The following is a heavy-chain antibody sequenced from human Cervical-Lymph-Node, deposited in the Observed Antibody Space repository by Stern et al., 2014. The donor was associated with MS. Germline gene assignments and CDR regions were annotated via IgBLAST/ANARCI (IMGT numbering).Heavy chain of an antibody. J-gene: IGHJ6*02. D-gene: IGHD2-8*01. CDR2: IWDDGSNK. V-gene: IGHV3-33*01. CDR3: ARDLHMVYAATYYYYGMDV. CDR1: VFTFSSYG. Sequence: VQLVESGGGVVQPGRSLRLSCAASVFTFSSYGMHWVRQAPGKGLEWVAVIWDDGSNKYYADSVKGRFTISRDNSKNTLYLQMNSLRAEDTAVYYCARDLHMVYAATYYYYGMDVWGQGTTVTVSS.